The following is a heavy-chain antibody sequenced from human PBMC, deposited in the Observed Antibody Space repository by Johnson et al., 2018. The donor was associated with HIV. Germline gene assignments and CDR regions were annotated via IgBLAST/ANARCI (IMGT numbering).Heavy chain of an antibody. CDR2: INWNSGSV. CDR3: AKGYYYGSGSDLCAFDI. Sequence: VQLVESGGGLVQPGRSLRLSCAASGVTFDDYVMHWVRQVPGKGLEWVSGINWNSGSVGYADSVKGRFTISRDNAKNSLYLQMNSLRTEDTALYYCAKGYYYGSGSDLCAFDIWGQGTMVTVSS. V-gene: IGHV3-9*01. J-gene: IGHJ3*02. CDR1: GVTFDDYV. D-gene: IGHD3-10*01.